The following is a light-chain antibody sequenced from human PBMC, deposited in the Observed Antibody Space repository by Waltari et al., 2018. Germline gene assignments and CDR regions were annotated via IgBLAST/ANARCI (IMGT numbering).Light chain of an antibody. Sequence: DIVITQSPDFLAVSLGERATINCKSSQSVLYSANNKAYLAWYQQKPGQPPKLLIYWASTRESGVPDRFSGSGSGTDFTLTISSLQAEDVAVYYCQQYYGVPLTFGGGTKVEIK. J-gene: IGKJ4*01. CDR3: QQYYGVPLT. V-gene: IGKV4-1*01. CDR1: QSVLYSANNKAY. CDR2: WAS.